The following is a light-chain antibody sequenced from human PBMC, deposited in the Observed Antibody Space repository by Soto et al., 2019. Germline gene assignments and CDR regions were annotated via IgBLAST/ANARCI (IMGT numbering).Light chain of an antibody. Sequence: EIVLTQSPGTLSLSPGERATLSCRASQSVASSYLAWYRQRPGQPPRLLIYGASSRATGIPDRFSGSGSGTDFTLTISRLEPEDFAVYYCQQYGNSPHTFGQGTKVEIK. CDR2: GAS. J-gene: IGKJ1*01. CDR1: QSVASSY. CDR3: QQYGNSPHT. V-gene: IGKV3-20*01.